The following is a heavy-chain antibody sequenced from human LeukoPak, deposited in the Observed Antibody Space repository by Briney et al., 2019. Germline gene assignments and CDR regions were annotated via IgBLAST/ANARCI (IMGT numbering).Heavy chain of an antibody. D-gene: IGHD6-13*01. CDR1: GYTFTVYY. Sequence: GASVTVSFTASGYTFTVYYMHWVRQAPGQGLGWMGWINPNSGGTNYAQKFQGRVTMTRDTSISTAYMELSRLRSDDTAVYYCARAQSVRRTPTAAGTYYYWGQGTLVTVSS. J-gene: IGHJ4*02. CDR2: INPNSGGT. CDR3: ARAQSVRRTPTAAGTYYY. V-gene: IGHV1-2*02.